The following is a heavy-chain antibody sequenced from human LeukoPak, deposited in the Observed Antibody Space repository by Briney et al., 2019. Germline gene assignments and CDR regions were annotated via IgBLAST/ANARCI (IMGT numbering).Heavy chain of an antibody. CDR2: IYYSGST. V-gene: IGHV4-59*01. J-gene: IGHJ4*02. CDR1: GGSISSYY. D-gene: IGHD4-23*01. Sequence: SETLSLTCTVSGGSISSYYWSWIRQPPGKGLEWIGYIYYSGSTNYNPSLKSRVTMSLDTSKNQFSLKLSSVTAADTAVYYCARDSGGYSGGLNYWGQGTLVTVSS. CDR3: ARDSGGYSGGLNY.